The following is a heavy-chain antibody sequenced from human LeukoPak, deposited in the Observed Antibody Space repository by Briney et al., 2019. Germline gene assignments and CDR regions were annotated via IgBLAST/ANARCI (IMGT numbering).Heavy chain of an antibody. J-gene: IGHJ4*02. Sequence: GGSLRLSCAASGFTFSSYGMHWVRQAPGKGLEWVAVISYDGSNKYYADSVKGLFTISRDNSKNTLYLQMNSLRAEDTAVYYCAKDSGSEGFEYWGQGTLVTVSS. D-gene: IGHD1-26*01. CDR1: GFTFSSYG. CDR3: AKDSGSEGFEY. V-gene: IGHV3-30*18. CDR2: ISYDGSNK.